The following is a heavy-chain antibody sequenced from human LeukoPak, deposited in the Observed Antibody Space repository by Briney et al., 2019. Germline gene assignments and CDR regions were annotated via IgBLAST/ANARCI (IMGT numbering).Heavy chain of an antibody. V-gene: IGHV3-53*01. CDR3: AREGVEGYCSGGSCPRFDAFDI. D-gene: IGHD2-15*01. CDR1: GFTVSSNY. J-gene: IGHJ3*02. Sequence: GGSLRLSCAASGFTVSSNYMSWVHQAPGKGLEWVSVIYSGGSTYYADSVKGRFTISRDNSKNTLYLQMNSLRAEDTAVYYCAREGVEGYCSGGSCPRFDAFDIWGQGTMVTVSS. CDR2: IYSGGST.